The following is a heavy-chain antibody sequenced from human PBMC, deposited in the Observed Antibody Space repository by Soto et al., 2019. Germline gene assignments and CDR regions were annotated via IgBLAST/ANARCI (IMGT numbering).Heavy chain of an antibody. D-gene: IGHD2-15*01. CDR3: ASIYCSGGSCYWFDP. CDR2: IIPIFGTA. J-gene: IGHJ5*02. CDR1: GGTFSSYA. V-gene: IGHV1-69*06. Sequence: SVKVSCKASGGTFSSYAISWVRQAPGQGLEWMGGIIPIFGTANYAQKFQGRVTITADKSTRTAYMELSSLRSEDTAVYYCASIYCSGGSCYWFDPWGQGTPVPVSA.